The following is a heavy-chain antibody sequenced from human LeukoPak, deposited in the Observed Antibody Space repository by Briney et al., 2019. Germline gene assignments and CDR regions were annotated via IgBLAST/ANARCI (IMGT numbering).Heavy chain of an antibody. CDR1: GGSITTYY. J-gene: IGHJ4*02. CDR2: LHYSGTT. CDR3: ARHGVAFDY. Sequence: SETLSLTCTVSGGSITTYYWSWIRQPPGKGLEWIAYLHYSGTTNFNPSLKSRVTMSSDTSENQFSLKLSSVTAADAAVYYCARHGVAFDYWGQGTLVTVSS. D-gene: IGHD2-15*01. V-gene: IGHV4-59*08.